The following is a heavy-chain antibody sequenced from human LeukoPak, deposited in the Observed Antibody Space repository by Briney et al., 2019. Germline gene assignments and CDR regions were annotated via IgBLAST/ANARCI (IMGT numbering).Heavy chain of an antibody. CDR3: AKDPGIAVAGTEDDAFDI. V-gene: IGHV3-23*01. D-gene: IGHD6-19*01. CDR1: GFTFSSYA. Sequence: AGGSLRLSCAASGFTFSSYAMSWVRQAPGKGLEWVSAIRGSGGSTFCADCVKGRFTISRDNSKNTLYLQMNSLRAEDTAVYYCAKDPGIAVAGTEDDAFDIWGQGTMVTVSS. CDR2: IRGSGGST. J-gene: IGHJ3*02.